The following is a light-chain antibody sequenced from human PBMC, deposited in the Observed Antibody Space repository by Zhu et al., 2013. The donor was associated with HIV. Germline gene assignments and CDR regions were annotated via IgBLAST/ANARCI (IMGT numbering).Light chain of an antibody. CDR1: QSVSSSS. CDR2: GAS. Sequence: EIVLTQSPGTLSLSPGERATLSCRASQSVSSSSLAWYQQNLGQAPRLLIYGASSRATGIPDRFSGSGSGRDFTLTISRLQPEDFAVYYCQQYATSPLTFGGGPRWRS. V-gene: IGKV3-20*01. CDR3: QQYATSPLT. J-gene: IGKJ4*01.